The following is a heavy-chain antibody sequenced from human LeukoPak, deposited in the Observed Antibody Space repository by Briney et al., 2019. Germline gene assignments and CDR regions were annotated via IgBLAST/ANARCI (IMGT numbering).Heavy chain of an antibody. V-gene: IGHV3-21*01. CDR1: GFTFSSYS. J-gene: IGHJ6*02. CDR2: ISSSSRYI. CDR3: ARHRASGYSSYYYYGMDV. D-gene: IGHD3-3*01. Sequence: GGSLRLSCAASGFTFSSYSMNWVRQAPGKGLEWVSSISSSSRYIYYADSVKGRFTISRDNAKNSLYLQMNSLRAEDTAVYYCARHRASGYSSYYYYGMDVWGQGTTVTVSS.